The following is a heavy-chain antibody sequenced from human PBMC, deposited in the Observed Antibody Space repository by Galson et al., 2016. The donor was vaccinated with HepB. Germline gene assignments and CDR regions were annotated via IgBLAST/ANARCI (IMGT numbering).Heavy chain of an antibody. D-gene: IGHD3-3*01. V-gene: IGHV2-70*01. CDR2: MDWNDDK. Sequence: PALVKPTQTLTLTCTFSGFSLSTNGMCVSWIRQPPGKALEWLALMDWNDDKHYSTSLKTRLTTSKDTTKNQVVLTITNMDPVDTATYYCARASGYYSIFDYWGQGTLVTVSS. J-gene: IGHJ4*02. CDR1: GFSLSTNGMC. CDR3: ARASGYYSIFDY.